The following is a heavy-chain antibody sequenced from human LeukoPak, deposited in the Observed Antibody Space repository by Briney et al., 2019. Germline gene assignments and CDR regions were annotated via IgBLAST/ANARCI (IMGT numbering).Heavy chain of an antibody. CDR2: INRNGDNT. Sequence: GGSLRLSCAASGFTFDDYAMSWVRQVPGKGLEWVSAINRNGDNTDYADSVKGRFTISRDNAKNSHFLQMNSLRVEDTAFYYCARGFRNGPFDCWGQGTLVTVSS. D-gene: IGHD2-8*01. V-gene: IGHV3-20*04. CDR1: GFTFDDYA. J-gene: IGHJ4*02. CDR3: ARGFRNGPFDC.